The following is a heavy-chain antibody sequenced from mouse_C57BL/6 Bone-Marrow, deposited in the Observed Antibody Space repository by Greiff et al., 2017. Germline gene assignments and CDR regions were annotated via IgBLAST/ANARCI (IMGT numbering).Heavy chain of an antibody. D-gene: IGHD1-1*01. CDR3: ARCYYGSSWSYWYFDV. CDR1: GYTFTSYG. J-gene: IGHJ1*03. Sequence: VQLQQSGAELARPGASVKLSCKASGYTFTSYGISWVKQRTGRGLEWIGEIYPRSGNTYYNEKFKGKATLTADKSSSTAYMELRSLTSEDSAVYFCARCYYGSSWSYWYFDVWGTGTTVTVSS. V-gene: IGHV1-81*01. CDR2: IYPRSGNT.